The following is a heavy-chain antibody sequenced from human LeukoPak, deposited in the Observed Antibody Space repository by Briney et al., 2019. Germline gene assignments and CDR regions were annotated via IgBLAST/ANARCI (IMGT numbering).Heavy chain of an antibody. CDR1: GYTFTSYG. D-gene: IGHD5-12*01. V-gene: IGHV1-18*01. Sequence: GASVKVSCKASGYTFTSYGISWVRQAPGQGLEWMGWISAYNGNTNYAQKLQGRVTMTTDTSTSTAYMELRSLRSDDTAVYYCARDNVDIVATIPFDYWGQGTLVTVSS. CDR3: ARDNVDIVATIPFDY. CDR2: ISAYNGNT. J-gene: IGHJ4*02.